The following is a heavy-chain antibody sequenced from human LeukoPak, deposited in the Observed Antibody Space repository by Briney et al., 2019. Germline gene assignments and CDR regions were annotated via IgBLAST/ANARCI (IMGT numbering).Heavy chain of an antibody. J-gene: IGHJ4*02. D-gene: IGHD2-21*02. V-gene: IGHV3-30-3*01. Sequence: PGRSLRLSCAASGFTFSSYAMHWVRQAPGKGLEWVAVISYDGSNKYYADSVKGRFTISRDNSKNTLYLQMNSLRAEDTAVYYCARAREVTDHFDYWGQGTLVTVSS. CDR3: ARAREVTDHFDY. CDR1: GFTFSSYA. CDR2: ISYDGSNK.